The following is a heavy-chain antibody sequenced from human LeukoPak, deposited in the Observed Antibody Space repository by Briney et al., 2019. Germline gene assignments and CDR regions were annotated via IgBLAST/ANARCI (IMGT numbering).Heavy chain of an antibody. D-gene: IGHD3-10*01. J-gene: IGHJ4*02. Sequence: ASVKVSCKASGYTLPDYDITWVRQAPAQGLEWMGRVSPYNGNTHYSQRFQGRVTISKDTSTGTAYMDLRNMRDDDTATYYCARNGRVRRVVKDLFEYWGQGTLVAVPS. CDR1: GYTLPDYD. V-gene: IGHV1-18*01. CDR3: ARNGRVRRVVKDLFEY. CDR2: VSPYNGNT.